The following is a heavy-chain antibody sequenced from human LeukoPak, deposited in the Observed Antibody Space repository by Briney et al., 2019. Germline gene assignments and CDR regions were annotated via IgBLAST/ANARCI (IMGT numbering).Heavy chain of an antibody. D-gene: IGHD2-2*01. CDR3: ARLWARCSGTSCYSNPYYFDY. CDR1: GGSISTTNYY. CDR2: VYYSWSS. J-gene: IGHJ4*02. V-gene: IGHV4-39*01. Sequence: SETLSLTCSVSGGSISTTNYYWAWIRQPPGKGLEWIGSVYYSWSSYYNPSLKSRVTISVDTSKNQFSLKLSSVTAADTAIFYCARLWARCSGTSCYSNPYYFDYWGQGTLVTVSS.